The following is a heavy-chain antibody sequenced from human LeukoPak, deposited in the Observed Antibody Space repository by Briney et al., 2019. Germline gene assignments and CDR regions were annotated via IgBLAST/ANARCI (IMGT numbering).Heavy chain of an antibody. J-gene: IGHJ4*02. D-gene: IGHD5-18*01. CDR3: ARGYPAMVSAPDY. Sequence: GGSLRLSCAASGFTFSSYAMHWVRQAPGKGLEWVAVISYDGSNKYYADSVKGRFTISRDNSKNTLYLQMNSLRAEDTAVYYCARGYPAMVSAPDYWGQGTVVTVSS. V-gene: IGHV3-30*14. CDR2: ISYDGSNK. CDR1: GFTFSSYA.